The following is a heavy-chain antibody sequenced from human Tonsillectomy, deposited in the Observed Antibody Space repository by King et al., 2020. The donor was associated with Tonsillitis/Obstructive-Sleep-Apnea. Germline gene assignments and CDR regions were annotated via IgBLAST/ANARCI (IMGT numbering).Heavy chain of an antibody. CDR3: ARVHSGDPDTFDI. Sequence: QLQESGPGLVKPSQTLSLTGTVSGGTISRSGYYWSWIRQPPGKGLGWIGYIHYSGSPHHNPSLKSLITISVDTSKNRFSLKLTSVTAADTAVYFCARVHSGDPDTFDIWGRGTMVTVSS. J-gene: IGHJ3*02. CDR1: GGTISRSGYY. D-gene: IGHD4-17*01. CDR2: IHYSGSP. V-gene: IGHV4-31*01.